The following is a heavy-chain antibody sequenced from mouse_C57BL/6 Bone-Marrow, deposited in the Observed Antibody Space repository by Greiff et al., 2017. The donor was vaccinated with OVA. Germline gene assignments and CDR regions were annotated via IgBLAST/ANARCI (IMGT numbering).Heavy chain of an antibody. J-gene: IGHJ4*01. CDR1: GFTFSSYS. CDR3: ARDHEGSRYYGRDY. CDR2: ISSGGDFI. V-gene: IGHV5S21*01. D-gene: IGHD1-1*01. Sequence: EVNVVESGAGLVKPGGSLKLSCAASGFTFSSYSMSWVRQTPEQRLEWVAYISSGGDFIYYADTLKGRFTISRDNTRNTLYLQLSRLKSEDTAMYYGARDHEGSRYYGRDYWGQGTSVTVSS.